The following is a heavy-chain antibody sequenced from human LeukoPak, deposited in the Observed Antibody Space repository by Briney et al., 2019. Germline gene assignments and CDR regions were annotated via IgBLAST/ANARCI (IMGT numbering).Heavy chain of an antibody. CDR3: ASIEDYDSSGYLQFDY. V-gene: IGHV3-11*06. D-gene: IGHD3-22*01. CDR1: GFTFSDYY. Sequence: PGGSLRLSCAASGFTFSDYYMSWIRQAPGKGLEWVSSISSSSSYIYYADSVKGRFTISRDNAKNSLYLQMNSLRAEDTAVYYCASIEDYDSSGYLQFDYWGQGTLVTVSS. CDR2: ISSSSSYI. J-gene: IGHJ4*02.